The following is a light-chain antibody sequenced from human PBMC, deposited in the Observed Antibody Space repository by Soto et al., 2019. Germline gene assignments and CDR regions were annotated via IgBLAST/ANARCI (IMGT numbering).Light chain of an antibody. CDR2: GAS. V-gene: IGKV3-20*01. CDR1: QTISSSN. CDR3: QQYAGTPLP. Sequence: EIVLTQSPGTLSLSPGERAALSCRASQTISSSNLAWYQQRPGQAPRLLIFGASTRATGIPDRFSGSGSERDFTLTISRLEPEDSEVYYCQQYAGTPLPLGGGTKVEIK. J-gene: IGKJ4*01.